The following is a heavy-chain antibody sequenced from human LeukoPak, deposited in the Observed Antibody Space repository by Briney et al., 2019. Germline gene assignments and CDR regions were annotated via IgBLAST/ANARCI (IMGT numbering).Heavy chain of an antibody. CDR2: ISSSSGYI. V-gene: IGHV3-21*04. J-gene: IGHJ4*02. Sequence: PGGSLRLSCAASGFTFSSYSMNWVRQAPGKGLEWVSSISSSSGYIYYADSVKGRFTISRDNSKNTLYLQMNSLRAEDTAVYYCAKRCGGDCYYYYFDYWGQGTLVTVSS. CDR1: GFTFSSYS. CDR3: AKRCGGDCYYYYFDY. D-gene: IGHD2-21*02.